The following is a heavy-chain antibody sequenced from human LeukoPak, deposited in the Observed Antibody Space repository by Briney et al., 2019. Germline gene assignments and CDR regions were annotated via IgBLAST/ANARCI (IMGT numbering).Heavy chain of an antibody. J-gene: IGHJ4*02. CDR3: ASHPRSYNWNDEGRPYYFDY. CDR1: GGSISSYY. Sequence: SETLSLTCTVSGGSISSYYWSWIRQPPGKGLEWIGYIYYSGSTNYNPSLKSRVTISVATSKNQFSLKLSSVTAADTAVYYCASHPRSYNWNDEGRPYYFDYSGQGTLVTVSS. D-gene: IGHD1-1*01. V-gene: IGHV4-59*01. CDR2: IYYSGST.